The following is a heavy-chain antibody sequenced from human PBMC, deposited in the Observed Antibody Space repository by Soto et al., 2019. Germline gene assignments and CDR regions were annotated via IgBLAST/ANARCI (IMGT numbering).Heavy chain of an antibody. CDR3: TTAGGYYDSSGPFDY. CDR1: GFTFSNAW. CDR2: IKSKTDGGTT. V-gene: IGHV3-15*01. J-gene: IGHJ4*02. Sequence: GSLRLSCAASGFTFSNAWMSWVRQAPGKGLEWVGRIKSKTDGGTTDYAAPVEGRFTISRDDSKNMLYLQMNSLKTEDTAVYYCTTAGGYYDSSGPFDYWGQGTLVTVSS. D-gene: IGHD3-22*01.